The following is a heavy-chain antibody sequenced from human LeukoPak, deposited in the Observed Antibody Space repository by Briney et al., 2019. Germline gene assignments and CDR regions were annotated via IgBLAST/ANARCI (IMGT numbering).Heavy chain of an antibody. Sequence: GGSLRLSCAASGFTFSGSAMHWVRQASGKGLEWVGRIRSNANSYATAYAASVKGRFTISRDDSKNTAYLQMNSLKTEDTAVYYCTRQNYYDSSGYGDYWGQGTLVTVSS. V-gene: IGHV3-73*01. D-gene: IGHD3-22*01. CDR2: IRSNANSYAT. CDR1: GFTFSGSA. J-gene: IGHJ4*02. CDR3: TRQNYYDSSGYGDY.